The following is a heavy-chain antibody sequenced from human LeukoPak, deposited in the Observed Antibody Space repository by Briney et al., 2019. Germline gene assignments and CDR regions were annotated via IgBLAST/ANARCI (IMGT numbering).Heavy chain of an antibody. J-gene: IGHJ6*02. D-gene: IGHD3-16*01. CDR2: INHSGST. V-gene: IGHV4-34*01. Sequence: SETLSLTCAVYGGSFSGYYWSWIRQPPGKGLEWIGEINHSGSTNYNPSLKSRVTISVDTSKNQFSLKLSSVTAADTAVYYCARDKGLRYYYYYGMDVWGQGTTVTVSS. CDR1: GGSFSGYY. CDR3: ARDKGLRYYYYYGMDV.